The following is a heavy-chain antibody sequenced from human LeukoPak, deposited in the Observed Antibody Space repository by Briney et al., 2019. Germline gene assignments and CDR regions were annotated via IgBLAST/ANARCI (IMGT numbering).Heavy chain of an antibody. CDR3: ARDRRLWELSFDY. V-gene: IGHV3-30*04. J-gene: IGHJ4*02. CDR2: ISYDGSNK. CDR1: GFTFSSYA. Sequence: PGGSLRLSCAASGFTFSSYAMHWVRQAPGKGLEWVAVISYDGSNKYYADSVKGRFTISRDNSKNTLYLQMNSLRAEDTAVYYCARDRRLWELSFDYWGQGTLVTVSS. D-gene: IGHD1-26*01.